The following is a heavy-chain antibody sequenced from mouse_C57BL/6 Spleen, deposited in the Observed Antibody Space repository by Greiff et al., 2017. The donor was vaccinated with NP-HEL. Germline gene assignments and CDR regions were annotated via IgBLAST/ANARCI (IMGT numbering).Heavy chain of an antibody. CDR2: IYPGSGNT. Sequence: QVQLQQSGPELVKPGASVKISCKASGYSFTSYYIHWVKQRPGQGLEWIGWIYPGSGNTKYNEKFKGKATLTADTSSSTAYMQLSSLTSEDSAVYYCARIHAYGNYEAWIAYWGQGTLVTVSA. CDR3: ARIHAYGNYEAWIAY. D-gene: IGHD2-1*01. V-gene: IGHV1-66*01. J-gene: IGHJ3*01. CDR1: GYSFTSYY.